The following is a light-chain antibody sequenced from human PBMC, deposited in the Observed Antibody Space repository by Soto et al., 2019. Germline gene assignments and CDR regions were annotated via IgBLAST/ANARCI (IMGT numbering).Light chain of an antibody. CDR1: QIISSNY. CDR2: HAS. Sequence: EVVLTQSPGTLSLSPGERATLSCRASQIISSNYLAWYQQKPGQAPRLLIYHASSRATGIPDRFSGSGSGKDFSLIISRLEPEDFGGYYCQQYNIAPQTFGQGTKVEIK. J-gene: IGKJ1*01. CDR3: QQYNIAPQT. V-gene: IGKV3-20*01.